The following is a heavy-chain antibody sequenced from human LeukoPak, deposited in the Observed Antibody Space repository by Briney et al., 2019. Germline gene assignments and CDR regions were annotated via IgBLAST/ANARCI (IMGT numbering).Heavy chain of an antibody. J-gene: IGHJ5*02. CDR3: ARAGGVKTAALDLDR. Sequence: SETLSLTRSVSGTSISDYSWSWIRQPPGKGLEWIGHVFYNGSANYNPSLKSRVTISTDTSKNQFSLQLTSLTAADTAVYYCARAGGVKTAALDLDRWGQGTLVTVSS. D-gene: IGHD6-25*01. CDR2: VFYNGSA. V-gene: IGHV4-59*13. CDR1: GTSISDYS.